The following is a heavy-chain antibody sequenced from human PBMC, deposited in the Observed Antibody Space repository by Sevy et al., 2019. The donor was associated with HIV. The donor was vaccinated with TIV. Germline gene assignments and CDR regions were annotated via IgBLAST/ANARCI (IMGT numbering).Heavy chain of an antibody. CDR1: GFTFSAYA. CDR3: AKLWGPSKDY. D-gene: IGHD2-21*01. J-gene: IGHJ4*02. CDR2: ITSGDGSGGAYFA. Sequence: GGSLRLSCAASGFTFSAYAMSWVRQAPGKGLEWVSTITSGDGSGGAYFAYYADSMRGRFTISRDNSKNTLSLQMNSLRVEDTAMYYCAKLWGPSKDYRGQGTLVTVSS. V-gene: IGHV3-23*01.